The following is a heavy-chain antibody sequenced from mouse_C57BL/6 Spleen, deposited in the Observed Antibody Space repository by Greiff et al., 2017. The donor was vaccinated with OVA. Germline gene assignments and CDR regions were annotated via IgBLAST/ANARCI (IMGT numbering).Heavy chain of an antibody. CDR3: ARWVTTVVDCFDY. CDR1: GYTFTSYW. J-gene: IGHJ2*01. V-gene: IGHV1-53*01. CDR2: INPSNGGT. D-gene: IGHD1-1*01. Sequence: VQLQQPGTELVKPGASVKLSCKASGYTFTSYWMHWVKQRPGQGLEWIGNINPSNGGTNYNEKFKSKATLTVDKSSSTAYMQLSSLTSEDSAVYYCARWVTTVVDCFDYWGQGTTLTVSA.